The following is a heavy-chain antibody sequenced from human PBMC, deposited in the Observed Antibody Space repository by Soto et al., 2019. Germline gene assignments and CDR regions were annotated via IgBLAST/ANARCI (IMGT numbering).Heavy chain of an antibody. D-gene: IGHD6-13*01. CDR3: AKDRERDAWYEDY. Sequence: DVQLVESGGGLVQPGGSLRLSCAASGFSFSSYAMSWVRQAPGKGLEWVSVISGSDGSTYYADSVKGRFTISRDNSKNTLYLQMNSLRAEDTAVYYCAKDRERDAWYEDYWGQGTLVTVSS. CDR2: ISGSDGST. J-gene: IGHJ4*02. CDR1: GFSFSSYA. V-gene: IGHV3-23*04.